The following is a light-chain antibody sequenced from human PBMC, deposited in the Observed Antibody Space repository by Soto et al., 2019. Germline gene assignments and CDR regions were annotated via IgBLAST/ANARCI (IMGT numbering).Light chain of an antibody. CDR2: KAS. CDR1: ESISIW. CDR3: QQSYSTPIT. Sequence: DIQMTQSPSTLSASVGDTVAITCRASESISIWLAWYQQKPGKAPNLLINKASSLQSEVPSRFSGSGSGTEFTLTISSLQPEDFATYYCQQSYSTPITFGQGTRLEIK. J-gene: IGKJ5*01. V-gene: IGKV1-5*03.